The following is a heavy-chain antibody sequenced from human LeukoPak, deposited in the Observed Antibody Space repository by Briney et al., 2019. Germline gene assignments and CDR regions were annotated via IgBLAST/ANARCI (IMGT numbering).Heavy chain of an antibody. CDR1: GYTFTGYY. Sequence: ASVKVSCKASGYTFTGYYMHWVRQAPGQGLEGMGCINPNSGGTNYAQKFQDRVTMTKDPSIRTAYMELSRLRSDDTAVYYCARDGELLGYYSMDVWGKGTTVTVSS. CDR2: INPNSGGT. J-gene: IGHJ6*03. V-gene: IGHV1-2*02. D-gene: IGHD1-26*01. CDR3: ARDGELLGYYSMDV.